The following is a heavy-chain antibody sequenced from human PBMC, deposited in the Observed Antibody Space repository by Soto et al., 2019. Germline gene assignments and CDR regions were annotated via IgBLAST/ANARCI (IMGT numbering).Heavy chain of an antibody. CDR1: GGTFSNYA. Sequence: SVKVSCKASGGTFSNYAISWVRQAPGQGLEWMGGIIPMLGTGHYAQKFQGRLTITADKPTRTAYVELSSLRSEDTAVYYCARVDEYYYDSSGYGGGYYFDNWGQGTLVTVSS. CDR2: IIPMLGTG. V-gene: IGHV1-69*10. D-gene: IGHD3-22*01. J-gene: IGHJ4*02. CDR3: ARVDEYYYDSSGYGGGYYFDN.